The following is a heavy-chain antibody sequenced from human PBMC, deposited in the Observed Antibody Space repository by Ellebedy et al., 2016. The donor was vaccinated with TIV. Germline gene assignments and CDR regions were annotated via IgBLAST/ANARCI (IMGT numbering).Heavy chain of an antibody. V-gene: IGHV3-15*01. CDR3: TTYLYCGSSGCHYGRVDN. D-gene: IGHD2-2*01. J-gene: IGHJ4*02. CDR1: GFTFRSAW. CDR2: IKSNTDGGTT. Sequence: PGGSLRLSCAASGFTFRSAWMSWVRQAPGKGLEWVGRIKSNTDGGTTDYTAPVKGRFTISRDDSKNTLYLQMNSLETEDTAVYFCTTYLYCGSSGCHYGRVDNWGQGTLVTVSS.